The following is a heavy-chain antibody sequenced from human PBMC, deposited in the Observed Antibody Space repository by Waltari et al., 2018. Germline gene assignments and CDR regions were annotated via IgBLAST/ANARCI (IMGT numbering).Heavy chain of an antibody. J-gene: IGHJ4*02. V-gene: IGHV3-23*01. CDR1: GFTFSNFA. D-gene: IGHD6-19*01. Sequence: EVQLLESEGGLVQPGGSLRLSCAASGFTFSNFAMGWVRQAPGKGLEWGSSISDSAASTYYADSVKGRFTISRDNSKNTLYLHMDSLRAEDTAVYYCAKDTRLAVGGDFDFWGQGTLVTVSS. CDR3: AKDTRLAVGGDFDF. CDR2: ISDSAAST.